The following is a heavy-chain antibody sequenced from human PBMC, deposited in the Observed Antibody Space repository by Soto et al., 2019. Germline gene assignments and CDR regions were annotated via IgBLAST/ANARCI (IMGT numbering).Heavy chain of an antibody. D-gene: IGHD3-9*01. Sequence: PGGSLRLSCAASGFTFSSYSMNWVRQAPGKGLEWVSSISSSSSYIYYADSVKGRFTISRDNAKNSLYLQMNSLRAEDTAVYYCARDPHGPLRYFDWLLDTWGQGTLVTVSS. J-gene: IGHJ5*02. CDR1: GFTFSSYS. CDR2: ISSSSSYI. V-gene: IGHV3-21*01. CDR3: ARDPHGPLRYFDWLLDT.